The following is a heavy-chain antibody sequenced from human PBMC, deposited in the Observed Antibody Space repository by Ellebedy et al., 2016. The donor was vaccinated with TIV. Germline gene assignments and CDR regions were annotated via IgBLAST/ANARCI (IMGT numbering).Heavy chain of an antibody. CDR1: GFTFSDYY. CDR2: ISSSGSTI. Sequence: GGSLRLSCAASGFTFSDYYMNWIRQAPGKGLEWLSYISSSGSTIYYADSVRGRFTISRDNAKNSLYLQMNSLRAEDTAAYYCARRNKGGATMKAFDYWGQGTLVTVSS. J-gene: IGHJ4*02. V-gene: IGHV3-11*01. D-gene: IGHD1-26*01. CDR3: ARRNKGGATMKAFDY.